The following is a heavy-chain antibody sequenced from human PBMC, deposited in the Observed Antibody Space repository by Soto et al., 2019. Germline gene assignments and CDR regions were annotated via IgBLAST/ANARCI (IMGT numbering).Heavy chain of an antibody. Sequence: GGSLILSCAASGFTFSSYAMNWVRQAPGKGLEWVSAISGSGGSTYYADSVKGRFTISRDNSKNTLYLQMNSLRAEDTAVYYCAKDGTNYYDSSGSLGWGQGTMVTVSS. D-gene: IGHD3-22*01. V-gene: IGHV3-23*01. CDR2: ISGSGGST. CDR1: GFTFSSYA. J-gene: IGHJ3*01. CDR3: AKDGTNYYDSSGSLG.